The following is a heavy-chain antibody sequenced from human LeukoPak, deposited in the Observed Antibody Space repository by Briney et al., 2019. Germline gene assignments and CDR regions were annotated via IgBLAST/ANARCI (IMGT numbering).Heavy chain of an antibody. J-gene: IGHJ4*02. D-gene: IGHD6-6*01. CDR1: GYSISSGYY. Sequence: SETLSLTCTVSGYSISSGYYWGWIRQPPGKGLEWIGSIYYSGSTYYNPSLKSRVTISVDTSKNQFSLKLSSVTAADTAVYYCARGGLAYWGQGTLVTVSS. V-gene: IGHV4-38-2*02. CDR2: IYYSGST. CDR3: ARGGLAY.